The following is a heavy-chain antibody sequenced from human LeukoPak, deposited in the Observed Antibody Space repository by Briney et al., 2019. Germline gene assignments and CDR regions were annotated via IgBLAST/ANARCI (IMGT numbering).Heavy chain of an antibody. CDR2: ISNNGGYT. J-gene: IGHJ4*02. V-gene: IGHV3-23*01. CDR3: AKQLGYCSDGSCYFPY. CDR1: GFTFSSSA. Sequence: GGSLRLSCAASGFTFSSSAMSWVRQAPGKGLERVSAISNNGGYTYYADSVQGRFTISRDNSKSTLCLQMNSLKAEDTAVYYCAKQLGYCSDGSCYFPYWGQGTLVTVSS. D-gene: IGHD2-15*01.